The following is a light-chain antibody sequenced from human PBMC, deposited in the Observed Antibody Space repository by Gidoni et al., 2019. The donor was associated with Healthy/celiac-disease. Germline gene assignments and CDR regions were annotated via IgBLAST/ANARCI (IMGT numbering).Light chain of an antibody. CDR2: GAS. Sequence: IVLTQSPGTLSLSPGERATLSCRASQSVSSSYLAWYQQKLGQAPRLLIYGASSRATGIPDRFSGSGSGTDFTLTISRREPEDFAVYYCQQYGSSPPSSFGQGTKLEIK. CDR1: QSVSSSY. CDR3: QQYGSSPPSS. J-gene: IGKJ2*04. V-gene: IGKV3-20*01.